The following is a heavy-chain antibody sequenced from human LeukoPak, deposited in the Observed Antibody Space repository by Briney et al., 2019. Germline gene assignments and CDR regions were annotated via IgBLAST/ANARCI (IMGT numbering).Heavy chain of an antibody. CDR3: AREDGYNWNYGY. J-gene: IGHJ4*02. CDR2: ISWNSGSI. Sequence: GRSLRLSCAASGFTFDDYAMHWVRQAPGKGLEWVSGISWNSGSIGYADSVKGRFTISRDNAKNSLYLQMNSLRAEDTAVYYCAREDGYNWNYGYWGQGTLVTVSS. D-gene: IGHD1-20*01. V-gene: IGHV3-9*01. CDR1: GFTFDDYA.